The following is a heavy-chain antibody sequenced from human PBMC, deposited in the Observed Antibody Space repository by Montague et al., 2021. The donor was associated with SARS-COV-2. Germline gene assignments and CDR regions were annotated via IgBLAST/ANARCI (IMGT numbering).Heavy chain of an antibody. V-gene: IGHV3-23*01. CDR1: GFTFNTYA. CDR3: AKSRFQLMLDDFDM. CDR2: ISSSGEST. D-gene: IGHD2-2*01. J-gene: IGHJ3*02. Sequence: SLRLSCAASGFTFNTYAMSWVRQAPGKGLEWVSTISSSGESTYYTDSVKGRFTISGDSSKNTLYLQMSSLGADDTAVYYCAKSRFQLMLDDFDMWGQGTMVTVSS.